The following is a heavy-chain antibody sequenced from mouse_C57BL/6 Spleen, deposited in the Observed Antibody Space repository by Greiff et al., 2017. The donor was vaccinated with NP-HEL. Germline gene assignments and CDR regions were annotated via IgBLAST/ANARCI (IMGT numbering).Heavy chain of an antibody. D-gene: IGHD1-1*01. CDR1: GFTFSDYG. Sequence: EVQLVESGGGLVKPGGSLKLSCAASGFTFSDYGMHWVRQAPEKGLEWVAYISSGSSTIYYADTVKGRFTISRDNAKNTLFLQMTSLRSEVTAMYYCARDYGSSPLFGYWGQGTTLTVSS. CDR3: ARDYGSSPLFGY. CDR2: ISSGSSTI. V-gene: IGHV5-17*01. J-gene: IGHJ2*01.